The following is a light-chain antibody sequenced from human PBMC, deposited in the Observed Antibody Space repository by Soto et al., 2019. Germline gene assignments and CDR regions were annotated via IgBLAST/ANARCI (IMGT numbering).Light chain of an antibody. CDR3: QHLNSYPLT. Sequence: DIQLTQSPSFLSASVGDRVTITCRASQGISSYLAWYQQKPGKAPKLLIYAASTLQSGVPSRFSGSGSGTEFTLTLSSLQPEDFATYYCQHLNSYPLTFGGGTKVEIK. CDR2: AAS. CDR1: QGISSY. J-gene: IGKJ4*01. V-gene: IGKV1-9*01.